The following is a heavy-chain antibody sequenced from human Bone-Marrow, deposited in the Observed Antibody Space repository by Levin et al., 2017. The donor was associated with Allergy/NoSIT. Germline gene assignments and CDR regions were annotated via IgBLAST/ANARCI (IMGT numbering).Heavy chain of an antibody. V-gene: IGHV3-74*01. J-gene: IGHJ4*02. Sequence: GESLKISCAASGFTFSRNWMHWVRQAPGKGLVWVSHINVDGSYTNYADSVKGRFTISRDNAKNILYLQLNSLGAEDSAVYYCAGDIGRGNFYAYWGRGSLVAVSS. D-gene: IGHD1-26*01. CDR2: INVDGSYT. CDR3: AGDIGRGNFYAY. CDR1: GFTFSRNW.